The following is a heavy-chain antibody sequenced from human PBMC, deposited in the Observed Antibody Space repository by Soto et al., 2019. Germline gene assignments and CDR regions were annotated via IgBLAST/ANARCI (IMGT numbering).Heavy chain of an antibody. CDR2: IKQDGSEK. V-gene: IGHV3-7*01. CDR1: GFTFSSYW. J-gene: IGHJ4*02. Sequence: GGSLRLSCAASGFTFSSYWMSWVRQAPGKGLEWVANIKQDGSEKYYVDSVKGRFTIARDNAKNSLYLQMNSLRAEDTAVYYCARDPISGYFDYWGQGTLVTVSS. CDR3: ARDPISGYFDY. D-gene: IGHD3-10*01.